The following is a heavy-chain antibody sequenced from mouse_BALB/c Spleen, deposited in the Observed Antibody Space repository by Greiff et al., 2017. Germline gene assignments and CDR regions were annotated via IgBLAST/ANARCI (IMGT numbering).Heavy chain of an antibody. J-gene: IGHJ3*01. CDR1: GYAFTNYL. Sequence: VMLVESGAELVRPGTSVKVSCKASGYAFTNYLIEWVKQRPGQGLEWIGVINPGSGGTNYNEKFKGKATLTADKSSSTAYMQLSSLTSDDSAVYFCARERSYYGSSYPFAYWGQGTLDTVSA. V-gene: IGHV1-54*03. CDR2: INPGSGGT. CDR3: ARERSYYGSSYPFAY. D-gene: IGHD1-1*01.